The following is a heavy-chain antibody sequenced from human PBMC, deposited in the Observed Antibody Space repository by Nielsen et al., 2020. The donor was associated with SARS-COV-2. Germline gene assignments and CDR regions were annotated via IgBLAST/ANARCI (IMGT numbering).Heavy chain of an antibody. J-gene: IGHJ1*01. CDR3: ARRAVAGTKNGGHVAEYFQH. D-gene: IGHD6-19*01. CDR2: FDPEDGET. CDR1: GYTLTELS. V-gene: IGHV1-24*01. Sequence: ASVKVSCKVSGYTLTELSMHWVRQAPGKGLEWMGGFDPEDGETIYAQKFQGRVTITRDTSASTAYMELSSLRSEDTAVYYCARRAVAGTKNGGHVAEYFQHWGQGTLVTVSS.